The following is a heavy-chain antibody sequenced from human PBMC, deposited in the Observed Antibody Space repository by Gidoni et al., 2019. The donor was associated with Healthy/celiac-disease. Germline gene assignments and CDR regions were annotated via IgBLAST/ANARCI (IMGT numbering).Heavy chain of an antibody. CDR2: IWYDGSNK. V-gene: IGHV3-33*01. D-gene: IGHD2-21*02. CDR3: ARDNWGLQAYCGGDCYSGPLDY. Sequence: QVQLVESGGGVVKPGRSLGPSGAASGFPFSSYVMPWVRQVPGKGLEWVAVIWYDGSNKYYADSVKGRFTISRDNSKNTLYLQMNSLRAEDTAVYYCARDNWGLQAYCGGDCYSGPLDYWGQGTLVTVSS. J-gene: IGHJ4*02. CDR1: GFPFSSYV.